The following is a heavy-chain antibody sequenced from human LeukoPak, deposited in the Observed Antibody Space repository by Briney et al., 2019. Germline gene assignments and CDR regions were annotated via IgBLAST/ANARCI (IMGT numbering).Heavy chain of an antibody. J-gene: IGHJ4*02. CDR3: AREGMVYASDY. CDR2: INPNSGGT. CDR1: GYTFTSYG. V-gene: IGHV1-2*02. D-gene: IGHD2-8*01. Sequence: ASVKVSCKASGYTFTSYGISWVRQAPGQGLEWMGWINPNSGGTNYAQKFQGRVTMTRNTSISTAYMELSRLRSDDTAVYYCAREGMVYASDYWGQGTLVTVSS.